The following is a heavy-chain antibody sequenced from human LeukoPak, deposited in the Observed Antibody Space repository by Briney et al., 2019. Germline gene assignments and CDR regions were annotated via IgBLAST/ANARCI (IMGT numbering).Heavy chain of an antibody. V-gene: IGHV3-23*01. CDR2: ISPGGSDT. CDR3: AKVPPGSTWFDH. CDR1: GFTFNSYA. J-gene: IGHJ5*02. Sequence: PGGSLRLSCAASGFTFNSYAMSWVRQAPGKGLEWVSAISPGGSDTYYADSVRGRFTISRDNSKNTLYLQMNILRAEDAAVYYCAKVPPGSTWFDHWGQGTLVTVSS. D-gene: IGHD6-13*01.